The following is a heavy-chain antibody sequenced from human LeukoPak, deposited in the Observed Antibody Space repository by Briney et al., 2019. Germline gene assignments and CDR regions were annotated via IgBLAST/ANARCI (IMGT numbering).Heavy chain of an antibody. V-gene: IGHV4-39*01. D-gene: IGHD4-23*01. CDR1: GGSISSSSYS. Sequence: SETLSLTCTVSGGSISSSSYSWGWIRQPPGKGLEWIGSICYSGSTYYNPSLKSRVTISVDTSKNQFSLKLSSVTAADTAVYYCARHFSDYGGSSRSLYYYYVDVWGKGTTVTVSS. CDR3: ARHFSDYGGSSRSLYYYYVDV. J-gene: IGHJ6*03. CDR2: ICYSGST.